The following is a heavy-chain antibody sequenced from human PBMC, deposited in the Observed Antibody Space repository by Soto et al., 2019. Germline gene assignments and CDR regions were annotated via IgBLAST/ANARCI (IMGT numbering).Heavy chain of an antibody. CDR3: ARHQYSSSSLPWYYGMDV. Sequence: GESLKISCKGSGYSFTSYWISWVRQMPGKGLEWMGRIDPSDSYTNYSPSFQGHVTISADKPISTAYLQWSSLKASDTAMYYCARHQYSSSSLPWYYGMDVWGQGTTVTVSS. D-gene: IGHD6-6*01. CDR2: IDPSDSYT. V-gene: IGHV5-10-1*01. CDR1: GYSFTSYW. J-gene: IGHJ6*02.